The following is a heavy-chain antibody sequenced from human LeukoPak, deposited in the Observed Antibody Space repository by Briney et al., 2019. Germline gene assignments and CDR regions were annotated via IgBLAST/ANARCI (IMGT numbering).Heavy chain of an antibody. D-gene: IGHD3-22*01. V-gene: IGHV3-49*04. J-gene: IGHJ3*02. CDR3: TRRYNYDSSGYYDVRDAFDI. Sequence: PGGSLRLSCTASGYTFGDYVMSWVRQAPGQGLEWIGFIRSKAYGGKTKNAASVKGRFTISRDDSRSIAYLQINSLKTKDTAVYYCTRRYNYDSSGYYDVRDAFDIWGQGTMVTVSS. CDR2: IRSKAYGGKT. CDR1: GYTFGDYV.